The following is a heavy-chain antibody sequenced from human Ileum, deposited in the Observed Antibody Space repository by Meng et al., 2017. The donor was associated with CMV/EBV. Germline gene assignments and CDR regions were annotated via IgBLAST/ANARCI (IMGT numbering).Heavy chain of an antibody. CDR3: ARRLGAPPGYYYYYGMDV. Sequence: GESLKISCVASGFTFSGYSMNWVRQAPGKGLEWVSSISSSDSHIYYADSLKGRFTISRDNAKNSLSLQMNSLRAEDTAVYYCARRLGAPPGYYYYYGMDVWGQGTTVTVSS. CDR1: GFTFSGYS. CDR2: ISSSDSHI. V-gene: IGHV3-21*01. J-gene: IGHJ6*02. D-gene: IGHD4/OR15-4a*01.